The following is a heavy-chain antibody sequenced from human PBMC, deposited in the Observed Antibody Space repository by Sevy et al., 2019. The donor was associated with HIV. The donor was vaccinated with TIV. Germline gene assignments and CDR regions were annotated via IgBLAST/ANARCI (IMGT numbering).Heavy chain of an antibody. CDR2: IFSSGST. CDR3: VSLFLSYRSGWSYFDH. D-gene: IGHD6-19*01. V-gene: IGHV3-66*02. J-gene: IGHJ5*02. CDR1: GFTVNDKY. Sequence: GGSLRLSCAISGFTVNDKYIIWVRQAPGKGLEWVSVIFSSGSTYYADSAKGRFTISRDNSKNTVDLQTNSVRAEDTAVYYCVSLFLSYRSGWSYFDHWGQGTLVTVSS.